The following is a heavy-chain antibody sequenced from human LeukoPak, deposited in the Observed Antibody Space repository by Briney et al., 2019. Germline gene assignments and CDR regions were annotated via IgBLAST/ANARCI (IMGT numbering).Heavy chain of an antibody. Sequence: SVKVSCKASGGTFTSYAISWVRQAPGQGLEWMGGIIPIFGTANYAQKFQGRVTITADESTSTAYMELSSLRSEDTAVYYCAREAIRLPGDYYYGMDVWGQGTTVTVSS. CDR3: AREAIRLPGDYYYGMDV. V-gene: IGHV1-69*01. J-gene: IGHJ6*02. CDR1: GGTFTSYA. CDR2: IIPIFGTA. D-gene: IGHD5-12*01.